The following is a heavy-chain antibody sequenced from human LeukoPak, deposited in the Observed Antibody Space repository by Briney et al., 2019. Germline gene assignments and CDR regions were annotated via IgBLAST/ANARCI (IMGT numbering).Heavy chain of an antibody. V-gene: IGHV4-38-2*01. Sequence: SEALSLTCDVSGDSISSGYYWGWIRQPPGKGLEWIGSIYHSGSTTYNPSLRSRVTISADTSKNQFSLKVSSVTAADTAVYYCARGPQTIAAAGGDYFDYWGQGTLVTVSS. CDR1: GDSISSGYY. CDR2: IYHSGST. D-gene: IGHD6-13*01. J-gene: IGHJ4*02. CDR3: ARGPQTIAAAGGDYFDY.